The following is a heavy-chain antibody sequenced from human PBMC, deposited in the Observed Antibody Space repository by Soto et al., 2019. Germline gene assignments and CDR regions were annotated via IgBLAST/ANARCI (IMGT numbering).Heavy chain of an antibody. CDR1: GLTFTSYS. CDR3: AKGRSYYYYYGVDV. CDR2: IHSGGST. J-gene: IGHJ6*02. V-gene: IGHV3-23*01. Sequence: GGSLRLSCAASGLTFTSYSMNWVRQAPGKGLEWVSFIHSGGSTYYADSVKGRFTISRDNSKSTLYLQMNSLRAEDTALYYCAKGRSYYYYYGVDVWGQGTTVTVS.